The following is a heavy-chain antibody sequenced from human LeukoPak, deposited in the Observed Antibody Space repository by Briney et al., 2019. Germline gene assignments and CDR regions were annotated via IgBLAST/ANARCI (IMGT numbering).Heavy chain of an antibody. CDR3: ARAGGFFSPFGY. J-gene: IGHJ4*02. CDR2: IYYSGST. CDR1: GGSISSGGYD. D-gene: IGHD3-3*01. V-gene: IGHV4-31*03. Sequence: PSHTLSLTCTVSGGSISSGGYDWRWIRQHPGKGLEWIGYIYYSGSTYYNPSLKSRVTISVDTSKNQFSLKLSSVTAADTAVYYCARAGGFFSPFGYWGQGTLVTVSS.